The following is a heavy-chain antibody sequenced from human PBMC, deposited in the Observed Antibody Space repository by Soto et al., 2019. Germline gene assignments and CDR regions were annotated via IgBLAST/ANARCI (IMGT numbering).Heavy chain of an antibody. CDR1: GYTFTSYG. CDR3: ARSLWKQLDPDGAFDI. V-gene: IGHV1-18*01. J-gene: IGHJ3*02. CDR2: ISAYNGNT. D-gene: IGHD6-13*01. Sequence: QVQLVQSGAEVKKPGASVKVSCKASGYTFTSYGISWVRQAPGQGLEWMGWISAYNGNTNYAQKLQGRVTMTTDTSTTPACVELRRRRSDDAAVYCCARSLWKQLDPDGAFDIWGQATMVTVSS.